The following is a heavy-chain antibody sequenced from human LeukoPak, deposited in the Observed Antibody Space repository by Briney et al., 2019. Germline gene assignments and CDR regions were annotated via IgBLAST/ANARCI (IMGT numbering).Heavy chain of an antibody. V-gene: IGHV1-8*03. CDR1: GYTFTGYY. J-gene: IGHJ3*02. CDR2: MNPNSGNT. D-gene: IGHD3-22*01. Sequence: ASVKVSCKASGYTFTGYYMHWVRQAPGQGLEWMGWMNPNSGNTGYAQKFQGRVTITRNTSISTAYMELSSLRSEDTAVYYCASGGYYYDSSGYPHAFDIWGQGTMVTVSS. CDR3: ASGGYYYDSSGYPHAFDI.